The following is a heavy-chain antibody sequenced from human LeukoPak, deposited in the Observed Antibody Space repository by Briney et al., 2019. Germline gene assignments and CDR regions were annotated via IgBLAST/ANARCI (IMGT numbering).Heavy chain of an antibody. J-gene: IGHJ4*02. CDR1: GFTFSSYA. V-gene: IGHV3-23*01. D-gene: IGHD3-10*01. CDR3: AKETHYYGSGSPFDY. CDR2: ISGSGGSI. Sequence: GGSLRLSCAASGFTFSSYAMSWVRQAPGKGLEWVSAISGSGGSIYYADSVKGRFTISRDNSKNTLDLVMSSMRAEDTAVYYCAKETHYYGSGSPFDYWGQGTLVTVSS.